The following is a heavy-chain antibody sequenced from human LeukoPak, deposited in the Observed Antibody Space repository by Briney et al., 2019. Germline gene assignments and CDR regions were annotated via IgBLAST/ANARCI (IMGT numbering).Heavy chain of an antibody. J-gene: IGHJ2*01. Sequence: SETLSLTCAVYGGSLSGYYWSWIRQPPGKGLEWIGEINHSGSTNYNPSLKSRVTISVDTSKNQFSLKLSSLTAADTAVYYCARRVQSSSGFFDLWGRGTLVTVSS. CDR2: INHSGST. CDR3: ARRVQSSSGFFDL. CDR1: GGSLSGYY. V-gene: IGHV4-34*01.